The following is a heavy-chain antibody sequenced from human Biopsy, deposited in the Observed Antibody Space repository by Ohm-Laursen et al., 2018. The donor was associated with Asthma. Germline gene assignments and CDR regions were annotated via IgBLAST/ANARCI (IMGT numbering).Heavy chain of an antibody. CDR3: ARTYYDFLTGQVNDAFAL. D-gene: IGHD3-9*01. Sequence: ASVKVSCKASGDSFSNYAISWVRQAPGQRLEWMGWINAGNGNTKYSQKFQGRVTITRDTSASTAYMDLRSLRSEDTAMYYCARTYYDFLTGQVNDAFALWGQGTMVTVSS. J-gene: IGHJ3*01. CDR1: GDSFSNYA. V-gene: IGHV1-3*01. CDR2: INAGNGNT.